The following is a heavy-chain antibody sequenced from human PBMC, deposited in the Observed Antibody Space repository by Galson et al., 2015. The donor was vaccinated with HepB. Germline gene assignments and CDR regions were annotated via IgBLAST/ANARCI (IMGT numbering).Heavy chain of an antibody. J-gene: IGHJ6*02. D-gene: IGHD2-2*01. V-gene: IGHV3-23*01. CDR2: ISGRGGST. CDR1: GFTFSSYA. Sequence: SLRLSCAASGFTFSSYAMSWVRQAPGKGLEWVSGISGRGGSTYYADSVKGRFTISRDNSKNTLYLQMNSLRVEDTAVYYCAKELVVVLPGSKYYYGMDVWGQGTTVTVSS. CDR3: AKELVVVLPGSKYYYGMDV.